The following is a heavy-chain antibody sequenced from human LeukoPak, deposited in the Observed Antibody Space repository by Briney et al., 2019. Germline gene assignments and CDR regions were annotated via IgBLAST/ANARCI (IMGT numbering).Heavy chain of an antibody. CDR3: AKGWGYYYGSGSHHDAFDI. V-gene: IGHV3-30*02. J-gene: IGHJ3*02. CDR1: GFTFSSYG. CDR2: IRYDGSNK. Sequence: GXSLRLSCAASGFTFSSYGMHWVRQAPGKGLEWVAFIRYDGSNKYYADSVKGRFTISRDNSKNTLYLQMNSLRAEDTAVYYCAKGWGYYYGSGSHHDAFDIWGQGTMVTVSS. D-gene: IGHD3-10*01.